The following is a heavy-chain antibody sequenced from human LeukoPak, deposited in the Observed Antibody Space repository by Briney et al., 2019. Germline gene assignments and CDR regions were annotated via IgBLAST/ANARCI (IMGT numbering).Heavy chain of an antibody. Sequence: GGSLRLSCAASGFTFSSYAMSWVRQAPGKGLEWVSAISGSGGSTYYADSVKGRFTISRDNSKNTQYLQMNSLRAEDTAIYYCAKNGDRGAYCTGGACYPYFYYYMDVWGKGTTVTI. CDR1: GFTFSSYA. CDR2: ISGSGGST. CDR3: AKNGDRGAYCTGGACYPYFYYYMDV. D-gene: IGHD2-8*02. J-gene: IGHJ6*03. V-gene: IGHV3-23*01.